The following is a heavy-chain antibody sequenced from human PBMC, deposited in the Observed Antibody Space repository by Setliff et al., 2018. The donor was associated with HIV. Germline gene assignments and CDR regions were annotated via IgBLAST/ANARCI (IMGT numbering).Heavy chain of an antibody. CDR1: GFTFDDYG. Sequence: GGSLRLSCAASGFTFDDYGMSWVRQAPGKGLEWVSGVNWNGGSIGYADSVKGRFSISRDNAKKSLYLQMNSLRPEDTAFYYCVRDAGDSYLKGFWYFDLWGRGTLVTVSS. V-gene: IGHV3-20*04. D-gene: IGHD1-26*01. J-gene: IGHJ2*01. CDR2: VNWNGGSI. CDR3: VRDAGDSYLKGFWYFDL.